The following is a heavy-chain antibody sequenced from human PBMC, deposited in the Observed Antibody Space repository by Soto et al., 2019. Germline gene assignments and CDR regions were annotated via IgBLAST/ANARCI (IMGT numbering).Heavy chain of an antibody. CDR1: GDSFSTYY. V-gene: IGHV4-59*01. CDR3: ARALSMVRGAASYYLDY. D-gene: IGHD3-10*01. J-gene: IGHJ4*01. Sequence: SETLSLTCTVSGDSFSTYYWSWIRQSPGKGLEWIGYIHYSGATNYNPSHKSRVTMSLDTSKRQFSMRLRSVTAADTAVYYCARALSMVRGAASYYLDYWGHGTLVT. CDR2: IHYSGAT.